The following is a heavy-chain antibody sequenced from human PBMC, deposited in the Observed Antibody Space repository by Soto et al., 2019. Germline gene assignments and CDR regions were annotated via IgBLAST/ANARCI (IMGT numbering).Heavy chain of an antibody. D-gene: IGHD3-10*01. CDR3: ARARRGYYYYYGMDV. V-gene: IGHV4-59*01. J-gene: IGHJ6*02. CDR1: GGSISSYY. CDR2: IYYSGST. Sequence: PAETLSLTCTVSGGSISSYYWSWIRQPPGKGLEWIGYIYYSGSTNYNPSLKSRVTISVDTSKNQFSLKLSSVTAADTAVYYCARARRGYYYYYGMDVWGQGTPVTVSS.